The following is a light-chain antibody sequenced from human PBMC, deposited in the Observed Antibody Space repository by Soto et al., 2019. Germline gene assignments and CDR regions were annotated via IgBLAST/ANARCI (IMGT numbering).Light chain of an antibody. V-gene: IGKV1-5*03. J-gene: IGKJ2*01. CDR1: QSTNNW. CDR3: QQHNSSPYT. Sequence: DIQLTQSPSTLSASVGDRVTISCRASQSTNNWVAWYQQKPGKAPKLLIYKASSLESGVPSRFSGSGSGTEFTLTISSLQPDDFETYYCQQHNSSPYTFGQGTKLEIK. CDR2: KAS.